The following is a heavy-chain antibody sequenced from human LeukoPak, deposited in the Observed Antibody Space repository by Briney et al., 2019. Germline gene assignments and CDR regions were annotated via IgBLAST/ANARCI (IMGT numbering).Heavy chain of an antibody. J-gene: IGHJ4*02. D-gene: IGHD2-15*01. CDR2: MNPNSGNT. CDR1: GYTFTSYD. Sequence: ASVKVSCKASGYTFTSYDINWVRQATGQGVEWMGWMNPNSGNTGYAQKFQGRVTMTRNTSISTAYMELSSLRSEDTAVYYCARSRYCSGGSCPDYWGQGTLVTVSS. CDR3: ARSRYCSGGSCPDY. V-gene: IGHV1-8*01.